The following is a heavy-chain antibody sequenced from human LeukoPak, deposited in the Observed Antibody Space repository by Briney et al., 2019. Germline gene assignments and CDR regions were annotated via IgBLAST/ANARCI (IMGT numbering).Heavy chain of an antibody. D-gene: IGHD3-16*01. V-gene: IGHV3-15*01. CDR3: ALGGDYFDY. J-gene: IGHJ4*02. CDR2: IKSKTDGGTT. CDR1: GFTFSNAW. Sequence: GGSLRLSCAASGFTFSNAWMSWVRQAPGKGLEWVGRIKSKTDGGTTDYTAPVKGRFTISRDDSKNTLYLRMNSLKTEDTAVFYCALGGDYFDYWGQGTLVTVSP.